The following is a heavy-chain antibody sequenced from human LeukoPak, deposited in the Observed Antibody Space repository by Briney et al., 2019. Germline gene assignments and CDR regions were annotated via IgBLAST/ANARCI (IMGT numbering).Heavy chain of an antibody. CDR2: IWYDGSNQ. J-gene: IGHJ6*03. V-gene: IGHV3-33*06. D-gene: IGHD4-17*01. CDR1: GFTFSSYG. CDR3: AKDSTARIYYYYMDV. Sequence: GGSLRLSCAASGFTFSSYGMHWVRQAPGKGLEWVAVIWYDGSNQYYADSVKGRFTISRDNSKNTLYLQMNSLRAEDTAVYYCAKDSTARIYYYYMDVWGKGTTVTVSS.